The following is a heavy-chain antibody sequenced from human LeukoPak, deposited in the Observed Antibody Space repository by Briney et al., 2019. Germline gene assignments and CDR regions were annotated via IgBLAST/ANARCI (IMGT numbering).Heavy chain of an antibody. V-gene: IGHV1-24*01. CDR2: FDPEDGET. CDR3: ATDITVYYGSGSPY. CDR1: GYTLTELS. J-gene: IGHJ4*02. Sequence: GASVKVSCKVSGYTLTELSMHWVRPPPGKELEWMGGFDPEDGETIYAQKFQGRVTMTEDTSTDTAYMELSSLRSEDTAVYYCATDITVYYGSGSPYWGQGTLVTVSS. D-gene: IGHD3-10*01.